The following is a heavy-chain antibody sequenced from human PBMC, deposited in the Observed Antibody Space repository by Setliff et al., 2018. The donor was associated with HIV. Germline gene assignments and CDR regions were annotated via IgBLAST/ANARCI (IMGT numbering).Heavy chain of an antibody. J-gene: IGHJ4*02. V-gene: IGHV4-39*01. Sequence: PSETLSLTCTVSGGSISSSGSYWGWIRQPPGKGLEWIGTIYYSGSTYYNSSLKSRVTISVDTSKNQISLKLSSGIAADTAVYYCAGHVMGAGYYFDYWGQGTLVTVSS. CDR2: IYYSGST. CDR1: GGSISSSGSY. D-gene: IGHD6-19*01. CDR3: AGHVMGAGYYFDY.